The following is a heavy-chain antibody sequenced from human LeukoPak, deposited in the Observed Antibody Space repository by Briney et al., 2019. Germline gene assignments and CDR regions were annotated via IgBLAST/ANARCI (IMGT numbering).Heavy chain of an antibody. CDR3: TTMAKY. CDR2: IKSETEGWTT. V-gene: IGHV3-15*01. Sequence: GGSLRLSCAASGFTFSKAWMNWVRQAPGKALEWVGRIKSETEGWTTDYAAPVKGRFTISRDDSKNTVHLQMSSLKVEDTAMYYCTTMAKYWGQGTLVTVSS. CDR1: GFTFSKAW. D-gene: IGHD5-24*01. J-gene: IGHJ4*02.